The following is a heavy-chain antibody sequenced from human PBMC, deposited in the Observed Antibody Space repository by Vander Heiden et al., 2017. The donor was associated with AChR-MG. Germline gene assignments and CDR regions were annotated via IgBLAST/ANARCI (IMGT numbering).Heavy chain of an antibody. Sequence: EVQLVESGGGLVQPGRSLRLSCAASGFTFDDYAMHWVRQAPGKGLEWVSGISWNSGSIGYADSVKGRFTISRDNAKNSLYLQMNSLRAEDTALYYCALTLYGDYAYEFDYWGQGTLVTVSS. CDR2: ISWNSGSI. CDR3: ALTLYGDYAYEFDY. D-gene: IGHD4-17*01. J-gene: IGHJ4*01. CDR1: GFTFDDYA. V-gene: IGHV3-9*01.